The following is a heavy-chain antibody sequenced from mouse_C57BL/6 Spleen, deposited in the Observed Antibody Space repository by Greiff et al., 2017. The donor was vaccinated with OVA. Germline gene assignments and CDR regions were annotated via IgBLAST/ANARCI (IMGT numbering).Heavy chain of an antibody. D-gene: IGHD1-1*01. Sequence: QVQLQQPGAELVKPGASVKMSCKASGYTFTSYWITWVKQRPGQGLEWIGDIYPGSGSTNYNEKFKSKATLTVDTSSSTAYMQLSSLTSEDSAVYYCARRGNYAVVANWYLDVWGTGTTVTVSS. CDR3: ARRGNYAVVANWYLDV. V-gene: IGHV1-55*01. CDR2: IYPGSGST. J-gene: IGHJ1*03. CDR1: GYTFTSYW.